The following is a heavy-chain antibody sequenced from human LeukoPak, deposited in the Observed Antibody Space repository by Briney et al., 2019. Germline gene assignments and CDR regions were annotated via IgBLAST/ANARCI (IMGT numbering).Heavy chain of an antibody. D-gene: IGHD3-22*01. CDR1: GFTFSSYA. CDR3: VKAPFYYDNLYFDY. V-gene: IGHV3-23*01. J-gene: IGHJ4*02. Sequence: GGSLRLSCAASGFTFSSYAMSWVRQAPGKGLEWVSSISGGGGRTYYADSVKGRFTISRDNSKSTLYLQMNSLRAEDTALYYCVKAPFYYDNLYFDYWGQGTLVTVSS. CDR2: ISGGGGRT.